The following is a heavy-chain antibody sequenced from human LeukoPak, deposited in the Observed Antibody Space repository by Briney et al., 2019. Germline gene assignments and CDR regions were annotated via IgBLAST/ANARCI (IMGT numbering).Heavy chain of an antibody. CDR3: ARLVTAATGNCFDP. J-gene: IGHJ5*02. D-gene: IGHD1-7*01. CDR2: IHKSGNT. CDR1: GGSISGSSYY. V-gene: IGHV4-39*01. Sequence: PSETLSLTSTVSGGSISGSSYYWAWIRQPPGKGLEWIGSIHKSGNTYYTASLKSRVTISVDTSKNQFSLKLTSATATDTAVYYCARLVTAATGNCFDPWGQGTLVTVSS.